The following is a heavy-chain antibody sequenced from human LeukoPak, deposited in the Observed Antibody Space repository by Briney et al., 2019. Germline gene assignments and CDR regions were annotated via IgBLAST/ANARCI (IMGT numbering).Heavy chain of an antibody. CDR1: GFTFSSYA. V-gene: IGHV3-23*01. J-gene: IGHJ4*02. CDR2: ISGSGGST. CDR3: ARGESAAGDASEFAY. D-gene: IGHD6-13*01. Sequence: GGSLRLSCAASGFTFSSYAMSWVRQAPGKGLEWVSAISGSGGSTYYADSVKGRFTTSRDNAKNSLYLHMNSLRAEDTAVYYCARGESAAGDASEFAYWGQGILVTVSS.